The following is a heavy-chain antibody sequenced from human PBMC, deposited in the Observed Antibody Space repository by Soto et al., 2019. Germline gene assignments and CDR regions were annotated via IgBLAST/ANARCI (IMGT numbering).Heavy chain of an antibody. CDR3: AGGDGHNRRKAPYYYYYYGMNV. V-gene: IGHV3-48*03. CDR1: GFTFSSYE. Sequence: PGGSLRLSCAASGFTFSSYEMNWVRQAPGKGLEWISYIRSGGTTMYYADSVKGRFTISRDNAKNSLYLQMNSLTAEDTAVYYCAGGDGHNRRKAPYYYYYYGMNVWGQGTTVTVSS. J-gene: IGHJ6*02. CDR2: IRSGGTTM. D-gene: IGHD2-21*01.